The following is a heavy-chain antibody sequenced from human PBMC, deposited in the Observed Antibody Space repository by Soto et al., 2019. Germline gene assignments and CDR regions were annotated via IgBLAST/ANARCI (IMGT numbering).Heavy chain of an antibody. CDR3: ARQMRGPIPYFGWLSPVTS. Sequence: SETLSLTCTVFGGSISSYYWSWIRQPPGKGLEWIGYIYYSGSTNYNPSLKSRVTISVDTSKNQFSLRLTSVTAADAAVYYCARQMRGPIPYFGWLSPVTSWGQGTQVTVSS. V-gene: IGHV4-59*08. CDR1: GGSISSYY. CDR2: IYYSGST. J-gene: IGHJ1*01. D-gene: IGHD3-9*01.